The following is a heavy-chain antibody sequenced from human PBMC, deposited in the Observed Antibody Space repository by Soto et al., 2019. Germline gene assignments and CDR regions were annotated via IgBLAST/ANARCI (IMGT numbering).Heavy chain of an antibody. J-gene: IGHJ6*02. CDR3: ARGAGRSVDV. Sequence: QVQLVESGGGVVQPGRSLRLSCAASGFTFSSYTMHWVRQAPGKGLEWVAVISYDGSIKYYADSVKGRFTISRDNSKNTLYLQMNSLRPEDTGVYYCARGAGRSVDVWGQGTTVTVSS. CDR2: ISYDGSIK. V-gene: IGHV3-30-3*01. CDR1: GFTFSSYT.